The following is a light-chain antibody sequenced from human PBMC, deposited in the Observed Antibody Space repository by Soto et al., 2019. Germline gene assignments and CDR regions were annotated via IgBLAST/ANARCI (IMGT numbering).Light chain of an antibody. CDR1: QSVSSY. CDR2: DAS. Sequence: EIMLTQFPSTLSLSPGERATLSCLASQSVSSYLAWYQQKPGQAPRLLIYDASNRATGIPARFSGSGSGTDFTLTISSLEPEDFAVYYCQQRSNWPPWTFGQGTKVDIK. CDR3: QQRSNWPPWT. V-gene: IGKV3-11*01. J-gene: IGKJ1*01.